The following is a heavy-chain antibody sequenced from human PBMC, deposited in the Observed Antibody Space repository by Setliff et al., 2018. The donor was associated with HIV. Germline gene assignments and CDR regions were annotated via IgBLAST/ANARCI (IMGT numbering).Heavy chain of an antibody. J-gene: IGHJ4*02. Sequence: ASVKVSCKASGYTFTSYYMHWVRQAPGQGLEWMGIINPSGGNTNYAQKLQGRVTMTTDTSTSTAYMELRSLRSDDTAVYYCARGPPIVVVPAALLTFDYWGQGTLVTVSS. V-gene: IGHV1-46*01. CDR2: INPSGGNT. CDR1: GYTFTSYY. CDR3: ARGPPIVVVPAALLTFDY. D-gene: IGHD2-2*01.